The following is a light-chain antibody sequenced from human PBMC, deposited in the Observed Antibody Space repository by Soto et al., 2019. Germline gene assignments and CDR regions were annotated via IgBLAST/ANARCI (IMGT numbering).Light chain of an antibody. CDR2: DAS. V-gene: IGKV3-11*01. Sequence: IVWTHSPGTLSFSPRESATPYLRASQGVSRYLAWYQQKPGQAPRLLIYDASYRATGIPARFSGSGSGTDFILTISSLEPEDFAIYYCQQRSNWITFGQGTRLEI. CDR3: QQRSNWIT. J-gene: IGKJ5*01. CDR1: QGVSRY.